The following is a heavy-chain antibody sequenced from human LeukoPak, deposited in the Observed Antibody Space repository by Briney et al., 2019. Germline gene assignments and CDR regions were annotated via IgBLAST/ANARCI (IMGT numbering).Heavy chain of an antibody. D-gene: IGHD6-19*01. J-gene: IGHJ4*02. CDR3: ATTRPYGTTWAGAFED. CDR1: GFTFSDYG. Sequence: GGSLRLSCAASGFTFSDYGMIWVRQAPGKGLEWVSYITRSSALHYADSVKGRFTISRDNAKNSLFLQMSSLRDEDTAVYYCATTRPYGTTWAGAFEDWGQGIPVTVSS. CDR2: ITRSSAL. V-gene: IGHV3-48*02.